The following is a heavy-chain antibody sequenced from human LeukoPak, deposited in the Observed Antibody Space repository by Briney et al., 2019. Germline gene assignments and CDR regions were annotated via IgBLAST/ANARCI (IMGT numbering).Heavy chain of an antibody. J-gene: IGHJ3*02. V-gene: IGHV4-30-2*01. CDR1: GGSISSGDYS. Sequence: SQTLSLTCTVSGGSISSGDYSWNWIRQPPGKGLEWIGYIYHTGNTFYNPSLKSRVTISVDRSKNQFSLRLTSVTAADTAVYYCARDLVTVTKGFDIWGLGTMVSVSS. D-gene: IGHD4-17*01. CDR2: IYHTGNT. CDR3: ARDLVTVTKGFDI.